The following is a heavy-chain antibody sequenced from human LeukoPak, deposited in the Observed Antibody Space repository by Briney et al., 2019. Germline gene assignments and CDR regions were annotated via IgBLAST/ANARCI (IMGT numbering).Heavy chain of an antibody. CDR1: GFTDSTNY. D-gene: IGHD3-10*01. CDR2: IYSDGLT. J-gene: IGHJ3*02. V-gene: IGHV3-53*01. CDR3: ARDSGRFDVFDI. Sequence: GGSVRLSCAAWGFTDSTNYMSWVRQAPGKGLGGVSVIYSDGLTYYADSVKGRFTISRDNSKNTLYLQMNSLRAEDTAVYYCARDSGRFDVFDIWGQGTMVTVSS.